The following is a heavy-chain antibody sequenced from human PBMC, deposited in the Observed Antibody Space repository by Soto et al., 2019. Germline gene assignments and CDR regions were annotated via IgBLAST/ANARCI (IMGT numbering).Heavy chain of an antibody. CDR2: IWYDGSKK. V-gene: IGHV3-33*01. CDR3: ARGRGGSYGGNSAHFDI. Sequence: QVQLVESGGGVVQPGTSLRLSCEASGFTFSGFGMHWVRQAPGKGLEWVAVIWYDGSKKYYADCVKGRFTISRDNSKNALYLQMNSLRAEDTAVYYCARGRGGSYGGNSAHFDIWGQGTLVIVSS. D-gene: IGHD4-17*01. J-gene: IGHJ3*02. CDR1: GFTFSGFG.